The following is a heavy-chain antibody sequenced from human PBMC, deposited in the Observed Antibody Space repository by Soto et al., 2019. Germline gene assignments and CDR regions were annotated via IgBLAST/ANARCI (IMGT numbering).Heavy chain of an antibody. D-gene: IGHD3-9*01. V-gene: IGHV3-30-3*01. CDR2: ISYDGSNK. CDR1: GLTFSSYA. Sequence: PGGSLRLSCAASGLTFSSYAMHWVRQAPGKGLEWVAVISYDGSNKYYADSVKGRFTISRDNSKNTLYLQMNSLRAEDTAVYYCARDSGYYDILTGYFTFDYWGQGTLVTVSS. CDR3: ARDSGYYDILTGYFTFDY. J-gene: IGHJ4*02.